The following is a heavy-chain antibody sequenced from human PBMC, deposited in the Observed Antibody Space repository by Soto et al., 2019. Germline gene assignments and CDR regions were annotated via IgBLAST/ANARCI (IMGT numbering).Heavy chain of an antibody. CDR3: ARGEPFILVLEL. Sequence: QVQLVQSGAEVKKPGSSVKVSCKASEDTFVSYAITWVRQAPGQGLEWMGGVVPILGSTNYAQKFQGRVTFTADKSTNTAYMELSSLRSEDTAMDYCARGEPFILVLELWGQGTMVIVSS. V-gene: IGHV1-69*06. J-gene: IGHJ3*01. D-gene: IGHD3-3*01. CDR1: EDTFVSYA. CDR2: VVPILGST.